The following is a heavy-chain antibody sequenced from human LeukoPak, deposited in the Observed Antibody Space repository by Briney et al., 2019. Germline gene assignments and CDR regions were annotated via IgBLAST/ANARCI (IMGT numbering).Heavy chain of an antibody. CDR1: GFTVSSNY. Sequence: GGSLRLSCAASGFTVSSNYMSWVRQAPGKGLEWVSVIYSGGSTYYADSVKGRFTISRDNSKNTLYLQMNSLRAEDTAVYYCARLWSGYYGDYRGQGTLVTVSS. CDR2: IYSGGST. J-gene: IGHJ4*02. CDR3: ARLWSGYYGDY. D-gene: IGHD3-3*01. V-gene: IGHV3-53*01.